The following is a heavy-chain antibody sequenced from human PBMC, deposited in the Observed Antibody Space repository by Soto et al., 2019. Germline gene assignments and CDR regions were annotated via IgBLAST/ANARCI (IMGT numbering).Heavy chain of an antibody. J-gene: IGHJ6*02. V-gene: IGHV3-7*03. CDR1: GFNYFNYW. CDR3: VRDNERPGAPGYYYFGLDV. CDR2: IRGDGGDE. D-gene: IGHD3-9*01. Sequence: GGSLRLSCAASGFNYFNYWMSWVRQAPGKGLEWVANIRGDGGDEHYVDSVKGRFTVSRDNARDSMFLQMNSLRAEDTAVYYCVRDNERPGAPGYYYFGLDVWGQGTTVTVSS.